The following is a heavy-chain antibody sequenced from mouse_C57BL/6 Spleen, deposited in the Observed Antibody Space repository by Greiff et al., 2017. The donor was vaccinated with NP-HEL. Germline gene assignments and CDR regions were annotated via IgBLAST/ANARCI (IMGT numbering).Heavy chain of an antibody. J-gene: IGHJ2*01. CDR3: AREEYFDY. CDR2: IYPGDGDT. CDR1: GYAFSSSW. V-gene: IGHV1-82*01. Sequence: QVQLQQSGPELVKPGASVKISCKASGYAFSSSWMNWVKQRPGKGLEWIGRIYPGDGDTNYKGKFKGKATLTADKSSSTAYMQLSSLTSEDSAVYFCAREEYFDYWGQGTTLTVSS.